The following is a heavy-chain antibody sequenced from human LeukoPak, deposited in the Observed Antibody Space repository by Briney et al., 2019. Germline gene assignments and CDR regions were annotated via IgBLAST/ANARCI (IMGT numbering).Heavy chain of an antibody. D-gene: IGHD3-9*01. J-gene: IGHJ5*02. Sequence: GASVKVSCKASGYTFTGYYMHWVRQAPGQGLEWMGWINPNSGGTNYAQKFQGRVTITADKSTSTAYMELSSLRSEDTAVYYCARDTHYDILTGYWFDPWGQGTPVTVSS. CDR1: GYTFTGYY. CDR3: ARDTHYDILTGYWFDP. V-gene: IGHV1-2*02. CDR2: INPNSGGT.